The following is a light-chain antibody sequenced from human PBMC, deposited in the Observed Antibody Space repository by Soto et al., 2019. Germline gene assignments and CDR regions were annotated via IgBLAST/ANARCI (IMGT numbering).Light chain of an antibody. CDR1: QSVSSSQ. Sequence: IVLTQSPGTQSLSPGARATLSCRASQSVSSSQIAWYQQRPGQAPRLLIHGASIRATGIPDRFSGSGSGTDFTITISRLEPEDFAVDFCQQYGGSPVTFGPGTKVDMK. V-gene: IGKV3-20*01. CDR3: QQYGGSPVT. J-gene: IGKJ3*01. CDR2: GAS.